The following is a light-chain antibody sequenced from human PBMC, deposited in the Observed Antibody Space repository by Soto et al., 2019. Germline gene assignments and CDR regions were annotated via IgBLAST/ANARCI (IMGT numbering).Light chain of an antibody. CDR2: WAS. CDR3: QQYFGTPIT. J-gene: IGKJ5*01. V-gene: IGKV4-1*01. CDR1: QTVTSNF. Sequence: DVVLTQSPGTLSLSPGERATLSCRASQTVTSNFLAWYQQKPGQPPKLLIYWASTRESEVPDRFSGSGSGTDFTLTVSSLQPEDVAVYYCQQYFGTPITFGQGTRLEIK.